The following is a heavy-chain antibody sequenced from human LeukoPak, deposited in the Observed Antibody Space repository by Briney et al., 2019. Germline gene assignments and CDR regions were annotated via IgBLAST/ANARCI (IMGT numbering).Heavy chain of an antibody. CDR1: GFTISSYW. CDR2: IKLDGSEV. Sequence: GGSLRLSCAASGFTISSYWMTWVRQAPGKGLEWVANIKLDGSEVHYLDSVKGRFTISRDNAKNALYLQMNSLRAEDTAVYFCAREAHTFDYWGQGTLVTVYS. J-gene: IGHJ4*02. V-gene: IGHV3-7*01. CDR3: AREAHTFDY.